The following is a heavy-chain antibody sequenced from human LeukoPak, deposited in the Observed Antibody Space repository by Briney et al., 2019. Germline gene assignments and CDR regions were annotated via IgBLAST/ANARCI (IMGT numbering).Heavy chain of an antibody. D-gene: IGHD1-26*01. V-gene: IGHV5-51*01. CDR2: IYPGYSDT. CDR1: GYSFTSYW. J-gene: IGHJ3*02. Sequence: GESLKTSCKGSGYSFTSYWIGWVRQMPGKGLEWMGIIYPGYSDTRYSPSFQGQVTISADKSSSTAYLQWSSLKASDTAMYYCARHIITVGVTDAFDIWGQGTMVTVSS. CDR3: ARHIITVGVTDAFDI.